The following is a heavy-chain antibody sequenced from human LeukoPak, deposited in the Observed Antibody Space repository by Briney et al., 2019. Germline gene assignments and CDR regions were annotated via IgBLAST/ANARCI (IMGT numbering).Heavy chain of an antibody. Sequence: QSGGSLRLSCAASGFTFSSYGMHWVRQAPGKGLEGVAVIWYDGSNKYYADSVRGRFTISSDNSTNTLYLQMNSLRAEDTAVYYCAKDLSPYYDSSGPQSSWGQGTLVTVSS. V-gene: IGHV3-33*06. CDR3: AKDLSPYYDSSGPQSS. CDR1: GFTFSSYG. CDR2: IWYDGSNK. D-gene: IGHD3-22*01. J-gene: IGHJ5*02.